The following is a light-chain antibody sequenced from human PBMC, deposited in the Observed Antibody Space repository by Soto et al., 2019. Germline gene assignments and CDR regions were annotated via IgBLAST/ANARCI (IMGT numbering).Light chain of an antibody. Sequence: QSVLTQPPSASGTPGQRVTISCSGSSSNIGSNSVNWYQQFPGTAPKVLIYRNNQRPSGVPDRFSGSKSGTSASLAISGLQSEDEADYYCAAWDDSLYGVIFGGGTQLTVL. CDR1: SSNIGSNS. CDR2: RNN. V-gene: IGLV1-44*01. J-gene: IGLJ2*01. CDR3: AAWDDSLYGVI.